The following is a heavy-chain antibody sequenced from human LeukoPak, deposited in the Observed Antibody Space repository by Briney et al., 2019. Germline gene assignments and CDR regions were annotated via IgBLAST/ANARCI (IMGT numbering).Heavy chain of an antibody. J-gene: IGHJ4*02. CDR2: ISAYNGNT. Sequence: ASVKVSCKASVYTFTSYGISWVRQAPGQGLEWMGWISAYNGNTNYAQKLQGRVTMTTDTSTSTAYMELRSLRSDDTAVYYCARGARSPLRIAAAGIDDYWGQGTLVTVSS. D-gene: IGHD6-13*01. CDR3: ARGARSPLRIAAAGIDDY. CDR1: VYTFTSYG. V-gene: IGHV1-18*01.